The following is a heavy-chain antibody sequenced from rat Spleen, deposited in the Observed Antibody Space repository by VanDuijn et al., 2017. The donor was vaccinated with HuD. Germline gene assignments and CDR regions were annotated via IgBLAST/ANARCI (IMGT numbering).Heavy chain of an antibody. Sequence: EVKLVESGGGLVQPGRSLKLSCAASGFNFKDSWMGWVRQAPTKGLEWVASISYAGGSTYYRDSVKGRFTVSRDNAKSTLYLQMESLRSEDTATYYCARREYGGFFGYFDYWGQGVMVTVSS. J-gene: IGHJ2*01. CDR1: GFNFKDSW. CDR2: ISYAGGST. D-gene: IGHD1-11*01. V-gene: IGHV5-20*01. CDR3: ARREYGGFFGYFDY.